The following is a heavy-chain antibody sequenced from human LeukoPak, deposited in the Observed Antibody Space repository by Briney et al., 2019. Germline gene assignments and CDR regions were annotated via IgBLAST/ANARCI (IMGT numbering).Heavy chain of an antibody. J-gene: IGHJ4*02. CDR1: GYTFTGYY. V-gene: IGHV1-2*02. CDR3: ARVYSGYDRQFYFDY. CDR2: INPNSGGT. Sequence: GASVKVSCKASGYTFTGYYMHWVRQAPGQGLEWMGWINPNSGGTNYAQKFQGRVTMTRDTSISTAYMELSRLRSDDTAVYYCARVYSGYDRQFYFDYWGQGTLVTVSS. D-gene: IGHD5-12*01.